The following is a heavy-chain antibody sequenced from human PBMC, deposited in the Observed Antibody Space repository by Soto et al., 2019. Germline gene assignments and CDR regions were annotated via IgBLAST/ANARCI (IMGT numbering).Heavy chain of an antibody. CDR3: AGGLIGYCGGGSGYEPTGDDY. CDR2: MDPNSGNT. J-gene: IGHJ4*02. D-gene: IGHD2-15*01. Sequence: GASVKVSCKASGYTFTSYDINWVRQATGQGLERMGWMDPNSGNTGYAQKFQGRVTMTRNTSISTAYMELSSLRSEDTAVYYCAGGLIGYCGGGSGYEPTGDDYGGQGTLVTVP. V-gene: IGHV1-8*01. CDR1: GYTFTSYD.